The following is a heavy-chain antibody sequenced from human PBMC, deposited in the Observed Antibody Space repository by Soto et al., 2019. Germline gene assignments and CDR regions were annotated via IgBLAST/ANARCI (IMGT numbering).Heavy chain of an antibody. J-gene: IGHJ6*02. V-gene: IGHV3-30-3*01. CDR2: ISYDGSNK. CDR1: GFTFSSYA. CDR3: ARDWGDGYNYLDYGMDV. D-gene: IGHD5-12*01. Sequence: GGSLRLSCAASGFTFSSYAMHWVRQAPGKGLEWVAVISYDGSNKYYADSVKGRFTISRDNSKNTLYLQMNSLRAEDTAVYYCARDWGDGYNYLDYGMDVWGQGTTVTVSS.